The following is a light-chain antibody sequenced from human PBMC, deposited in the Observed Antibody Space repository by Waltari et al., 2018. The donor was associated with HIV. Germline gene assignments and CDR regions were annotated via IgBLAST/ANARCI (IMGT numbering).Light chain of an antibody. V-gene: IGLV2-14*01. Sequence: QSALTQPASVSGSPGQSITIPCAGASSDVGYYNYVSWYQHHPGRAPKLLIYEVTNRPSGVSNRFSGSKSGNTASLTISGLQAEDEADYYCSSYTTRSTLVFGGGTKLTVL. J-gene: IGLJ3*02. CDR1: SSDVGYYNY. CDR3: SSYTTRSTLV. CDR2: EVT.